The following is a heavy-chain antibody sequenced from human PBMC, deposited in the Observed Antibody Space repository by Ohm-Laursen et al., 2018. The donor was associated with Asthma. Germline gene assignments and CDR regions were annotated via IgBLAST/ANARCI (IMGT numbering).Heavy chain of an antibody. V-gene: IGHV3-30*03. CDR1: GFTFSLYG. Sequence: SLRLSCAASGFTFSLYGMHWVRQAPGKGLEWVAIISSDGSNKFHAESVKGRITPSRDNSKNTLYLEMNSLRAEDTAVYYCARRSKICYDTSHCFFDYWGQGTLVTVSS. CDR3: ARRSKICYDTSHCFFDY. CDR2: ISSDGSNK. D-gene: IGHD2-2*01. J-gene: IGHJ4*02.